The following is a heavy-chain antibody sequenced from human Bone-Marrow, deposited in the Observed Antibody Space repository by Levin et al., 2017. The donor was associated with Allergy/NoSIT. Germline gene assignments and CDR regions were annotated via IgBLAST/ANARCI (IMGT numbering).Heavy chain of an antibody. CDR3: VAEYYDTSGFDF. V-gene: IGHV3-30*03. CDR2: ISYDGSDQ. CDR1: GFTFSSYG. Sequence: PGESLKISCAASGFTFSSYGMHWVRQAPGKGLEWVAGISYDGSDQYYADAVRGRFSISRDNSKNTQFLQMNSLTVEDTAVYYCVAEYYDTSGFDFWGQGTLVSVSS. D-gene: IGHD3-22*01. J-gene: IGHJ4*02.